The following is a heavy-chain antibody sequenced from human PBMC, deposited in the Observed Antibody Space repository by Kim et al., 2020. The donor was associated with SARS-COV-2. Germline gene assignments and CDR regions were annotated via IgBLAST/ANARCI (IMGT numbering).Heavy chain of an antibody. V-gene: IGHV1-46*01. Sequence: ASVKVSCKASGYTFTSYYMHWVRQAPGQGLEWMGIINPSGGSTSYAQKFQGRVTMTRDTSTSTVYMELSSLRSEDTAVYYCARVYVGATTILLDYYYGMDVWGQGTTVTVSS. J-gene: IGHJ6*02. CDR1: GYTFTSYY. D-gene: IGHD1-26*01. CDR2: INPSGGST. CDR3: ARVYVGATTILLDYYYGMDV.